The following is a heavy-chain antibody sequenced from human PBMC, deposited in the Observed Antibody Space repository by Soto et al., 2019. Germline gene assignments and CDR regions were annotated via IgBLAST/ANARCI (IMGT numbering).Heavy chain of an antibody. CDR2: INHSGST. CDR3: AIGYYYCYGMDV. Sequence: QVQLQQWGAGLLKPSETLSLTCAVYGGSFSGYYWSWIRQPPGKGLEWIGEINHSGSTNYNPSLKSRVTISVDTSKNQFSLKLSSVTAADTAVYYCAIGYYYCYGMDVWGQGTTVTVSS. J-gene: IGHJ6*02. CDR1: GGSFSGYY. V-gene: IGHV4-34*01.